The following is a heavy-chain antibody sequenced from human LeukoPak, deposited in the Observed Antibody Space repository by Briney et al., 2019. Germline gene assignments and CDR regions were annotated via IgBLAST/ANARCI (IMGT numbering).Heavy chain of an antibody. CDR3: ARAPSAKNSSPYFFDY. CDR2: IYYSGST. CDR1: GGSISSGGYS. Sequence: PSETLSLTCVVSGGSISSGGYSWSWIRQPPGKGLEWIGYIYYSGSTNYNPSLKSRVTISVDTSKNQFSLKLSSVTAADTAVYYCARAPSAKNSSPYFFDYWGQGTLVTVSS. V-gene: IGHV4-61*08. J-gene: IGHJ4*02. D-gene: IGHD6-6*01.